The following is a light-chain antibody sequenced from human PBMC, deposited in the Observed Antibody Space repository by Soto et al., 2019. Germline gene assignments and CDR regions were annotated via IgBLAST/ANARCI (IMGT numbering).Light chain of an antibody. CDR2: EVS. CDR1: SSDVGGYNY. J-gene: IGLJ3*02. Sequence: QSVLTQPASVSGSPGQSITISCTGTSSDVGGYNYVSWFQQHPGKAPKLKIYEVSNRPSGVSNRFSGSKSGYTASLTISELQAEDVAYYYCNSVTSSSTRGCGGGIRVTVL. CDR3: NSVTSSSTRG. V-gene: IGLV2-14*03.